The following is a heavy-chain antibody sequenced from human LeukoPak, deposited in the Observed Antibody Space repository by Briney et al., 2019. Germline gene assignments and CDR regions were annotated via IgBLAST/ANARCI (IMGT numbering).Heavy chain of an antibody. CDR2: INPNSGGT. V-gene: IGHV1-2*02. D-gene: IGHD5-24*01. J-gene: IGHJ4*02. CDR3: ARPRGDGYNDCYYY. Sequence: GASVKVSCKASGYTFTGYHMHWVRQPPGQGLEWMGWINPNSGGTHFAQKFQDRVTMTRDTSLSTAYMELSRLTSDDTAVYYCARPRGDGYNDCYYYWGQGTLVTVSS. CDR1: GYTFTGYH.